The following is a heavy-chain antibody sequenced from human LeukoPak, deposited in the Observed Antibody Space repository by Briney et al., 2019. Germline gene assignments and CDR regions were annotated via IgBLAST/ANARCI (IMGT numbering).Heavy chain of an antibody. CDR3: TTYTRGHY. CDR2: IGIKANNYAT. CDR1: GFTFSGSD. J-gene: IGHJ4*02. D-gene: IGHD6-19*01. Sequence: GGSLRLSCAASGFTFSGSDMHWVRQASGKGLKWVARIGIKANNYATAYSAALKGRFTISRDDSKNTVYLQVNSLRTEDTAVCYCTTYTRGHYWGQGILVTVSS. V-gene: IGHV3-73*01.